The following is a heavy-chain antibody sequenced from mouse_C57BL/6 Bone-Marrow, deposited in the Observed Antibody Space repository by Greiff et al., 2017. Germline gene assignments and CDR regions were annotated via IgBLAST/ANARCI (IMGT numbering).Heavy chain of an antibody. CDR2: INPNNGGT. V-gene: IGHV1-26*01. Sequence: VQLKQSGPELVKPGASVKISCKASGYTFTDYYMNWVKQSHGKSLEWIGDINPNNGGTSYNQKFKGKATLTVDKSSSTAYMELRSLTSADSAVYYCSSPLIYYYGSSFAYWGQGTLVTVSA. CDR3: SSPLIYYYGSSFAY. CDR1: GYTFTDYY. D-gene: IGHD1-1*01. J-gene: IGHJ3*01.